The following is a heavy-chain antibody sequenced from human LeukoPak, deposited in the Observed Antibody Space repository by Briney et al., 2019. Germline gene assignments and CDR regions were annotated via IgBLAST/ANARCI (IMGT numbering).Heavy chain of an antibody. D-gene: IGHD4-11*01. CDR3: VKDAQRGFDYSNSLQN. V-gene: IGHV3-33*06. CDR2: IWSDGSDK. Sequence: PGRSLRLSCAASGFTFRHYGMHWVRQAPGAGLEWVAVIWSDGSDKYYAKSVKGRFTISRDNSKNSLSLQMNSLRAEDTAVYYCVKDAQRGFDYSNSLQNWGQGILVTVSS. J-gene: IGHJ1*01. CDR1: GFTFRHYG.